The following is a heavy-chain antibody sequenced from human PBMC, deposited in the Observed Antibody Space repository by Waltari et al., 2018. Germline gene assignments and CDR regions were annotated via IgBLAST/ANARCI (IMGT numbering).Heavy chain of an antibody. CDR2: MSHKTDAT. Sequence: YIRWARQTPGQGLGWMGWMSHKTDATNDAQKFQGRVTMTRDTSIRTAYMDLSRLTFDDTAVYYCARGGGRWVFYDYWGQGTLVTVAS. D-gene: IGHD1-26*01. J-gene: IGHJ4*02. CDR1: Y. V-gene: IGHV1-2*02. CDR3: ARGGGRWVFYDY.